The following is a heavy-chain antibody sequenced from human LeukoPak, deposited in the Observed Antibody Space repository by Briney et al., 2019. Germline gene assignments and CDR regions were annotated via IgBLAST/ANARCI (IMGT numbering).Heavy chain of an antibody. V-gene: IGHV4-34*01. CDR2: INHSGST. D-gene: IGHD5-12*01. Sequence: PSETLSLTCAVYGVSFSGYYWSWLRQPPGKGLEGIGEINHSGSTNYNPSLKSRVTISVDTSKNQFSLKLSSVTAADTAVYYCARSNVDIVATFDYWGQGTLVAVSS. CDR3: ARSNVDIVATFDY. J-gene: IGHJ4*02. CDR1: GVSFSGYY.